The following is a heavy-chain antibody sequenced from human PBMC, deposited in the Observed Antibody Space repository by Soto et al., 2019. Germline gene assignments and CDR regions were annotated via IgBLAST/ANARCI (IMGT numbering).Heavy chain of an antibody. D-gene: IGHD3-10*01. Sequence: EVQLVQSGAEVKKPGESLKISCQGSGYSFTRYWIGWVRQMPGKGLEWMGIIYPGDSDTRYSPSFQGQVTISADKSISTAYLQWSSLKASATAMYYVVRHESVYGSGSYHEDSWGQGTLVTVFS. CDR2: IYPGDSDT. CDR3: VRHESVYGSGSYHEDS. CDR1: GYSFTRYW. J-gene: IGHJ4*02. V-gene: IGHV5-51*01.